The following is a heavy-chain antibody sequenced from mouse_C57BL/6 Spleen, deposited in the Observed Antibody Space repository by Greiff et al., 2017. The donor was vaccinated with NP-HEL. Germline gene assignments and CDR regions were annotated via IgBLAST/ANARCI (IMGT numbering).Heavy chain of an antibody. V-gene: IGHV7-3*01. Sequence: EVKLVESGGGLVQPGGSLSLSCAASGFTFTDYYMSWVRQPPGKALEWLGFIRNKANGYTTEYSASVKGRFTISRDNSQSILYLQLNALSAEDSAFVKGRFTNSRNNSQSILYLQMNALRAEDSATYYCARYIDGYDDDYYAMDYWGQGTSVTVSS. CDR1: GFTFTDYY. J-gene: IGHJ4*01. CDR2: IRNKANGYTT. D-gene: IGHD2-2*01. CDR3: RFTNSRNNSQSILYLQMNALRAEDSATYYCARYIDGYDDDYYAMDY.